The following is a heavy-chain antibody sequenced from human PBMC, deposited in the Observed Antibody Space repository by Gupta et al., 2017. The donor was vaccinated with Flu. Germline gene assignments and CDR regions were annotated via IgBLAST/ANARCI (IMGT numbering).Heavy chain of an antibody. J-gene: IGHJ6*02. CDR3: ARNYGMDV. CDR1: GGSISSYY. CDR2: IYYSGST. Sequence: QVQLQESGPGLVKPSETLSLTCTVPGGSISSYYWSWIRQPPGKGLEWIGYIYYSGSTNYNPSLKSRVTISVDTSKNQFSLKLSSVTAADTAVYYCARNYGMDVWGQGTTVTVSS. V-gene: IGHV4-59*01.